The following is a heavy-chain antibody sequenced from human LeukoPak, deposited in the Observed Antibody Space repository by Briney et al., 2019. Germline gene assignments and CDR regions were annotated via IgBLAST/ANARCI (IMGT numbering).Heavy chain of an antibody. Sequence: GRSLRLSCAASGFTFSSYAMDWVRQAPGKGLEWVAVISYDGSNKFYADSVKGQFTISRDNSKNTLYLQMNSLRAEDTAVYYCVRDSGWLADFDYWGQGTLVTVSS. V-gene: IGHV3-30-3*01. CDR1: GFTFSSYA. D-gene: IGHD6-19*01. CDR2: ISYDGSNK. CDR3: VRDSGWLADFDY. J-gene: IGHJ4*02.